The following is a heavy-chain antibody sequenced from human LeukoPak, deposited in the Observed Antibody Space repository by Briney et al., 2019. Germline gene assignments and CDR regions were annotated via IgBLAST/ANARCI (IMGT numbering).Heavy chain of an antibody. Sequence: GGSLRLSCTASGFTFGDYAMSWVRQAPGKGLEWVGFIRSKAYGGTTEYAASVKGRFTISRDDSKSIAYLQMNSLKTEDTAAYYCTRGYCSSTSCYLFPSYYFDYWGQGTLVTVSS. CDR1: GFTFGDYA. D-gene: IGHD2-2*01. CDR2: IRSKAYGGTT. CDR3: TRGYCSSTSCYLFPSYYFDY. J-gene: IGHJ4*02. V-gene: IGHV3-49*04.